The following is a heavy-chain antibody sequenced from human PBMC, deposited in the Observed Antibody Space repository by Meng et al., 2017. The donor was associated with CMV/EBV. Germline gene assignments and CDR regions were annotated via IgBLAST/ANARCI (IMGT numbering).Heavy chain of an antibody. V-gene: IGHV1-69*02. CDR1: GCTFSSYT. D-gene: IGHD1-26*01. J-gene: IGHJ6*02. Sequence: SVKVSCKASGCTFSSYTIRWVRQAPGQGIEWMGRIIPILGIANYAQKFQGRVTITADKSPSTAYMELSSLRSEDTTVYYCARGFRGWELYTGVGGMDVWGQGTTVTVSS. CDR2: IIPILGIA. CDR3: ARGFRGWELYTGVGGMDV.